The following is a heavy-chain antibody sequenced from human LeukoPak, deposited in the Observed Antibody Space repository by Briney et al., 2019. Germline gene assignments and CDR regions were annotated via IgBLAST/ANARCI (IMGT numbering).Heavy chain of an antibody. D-gene: IGHD2-21*01. CDR2: IYYSGST. CDR3: ARVGIDPDYYYMDV. V-gene: IGHV4-39*07. Sequence: SETLSLTCTVSGGSISSSSYYWGWIRLPPGKGLEWIGSIYYSGSTYYNPSLKSRVTISVDTSKNQFSLKLSSVTAADTAVYYCARVGIDPDYYYMDVWGKGTTVTVSS. J-gene: IGHJ6*03. CDR1: GGSISSSSYY.